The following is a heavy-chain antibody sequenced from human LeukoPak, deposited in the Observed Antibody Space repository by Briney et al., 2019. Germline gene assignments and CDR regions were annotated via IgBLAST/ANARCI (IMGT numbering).Heavy chain of an antibody. CDR2: INHSGST. Sequence: SETLSLTCAVYGGSFSGYYWSWIRQPPGKGLEWIGEINHSGSTNYNPSLKSRVTISVDPSKNQFSLKLSSVTAADTAVYYCARLVVPAAMPDYWGQGTLVTVSS. CDR1: GGSFSGYY. D-gene: IGHD2-2*01. J-gene: IGHJ4*02. CDR3: ARLVVPAAMPDY. V-gene: IGHV4-34*01.